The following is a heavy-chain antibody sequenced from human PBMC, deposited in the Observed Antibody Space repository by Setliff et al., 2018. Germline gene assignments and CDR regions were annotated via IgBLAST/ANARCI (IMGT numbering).Heavy chain of an antibody. Sequence: VASVKVSCKATGYTFAHFHMHWVRQAPGQGLEWLGIVNPNGGSTSYAEKFQGRVTMTTDTSTSTVYMELSSLTGEDTAVYYCARDGNDYILFWGQGTLVTVSS. D-gene: IGHD4-4*01. CDR2: VNPNGGST. CDR3: ARDGNDYILF. V-gene: IGHV1-46*03. J-gene: IGHJ4*02. CDR1: GYTFAHFH.